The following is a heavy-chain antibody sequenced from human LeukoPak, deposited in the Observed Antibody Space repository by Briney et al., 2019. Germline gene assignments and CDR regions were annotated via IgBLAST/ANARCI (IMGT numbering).Heavy chain of an antibody. CDR3: ARRGPYFDY. CDR1: GFIFSNHG. CDR2: ISSTGADI. Sequence: PGGSLRLSCTASGFIFSNHGMNWVRQAPGKVLEWISYISSTGADIYYVDSVKGRFTISRDNAKNSLYLQMNSLRAEDTAIYYCARRGPYFDYWGQGILVTVSS. J-gene: IGHJ4*02. D-gene: IGHD3-10*01. V-gene: IGHV3-21*05.